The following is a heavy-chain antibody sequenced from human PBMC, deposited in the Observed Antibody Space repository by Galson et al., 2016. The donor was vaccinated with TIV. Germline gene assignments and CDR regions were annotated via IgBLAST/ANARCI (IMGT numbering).Heavy chain of an antibody. CDR2: ISSSSSFI. Sequence: SLRLSCAASGFTFSNYNMSWVRQAPGKGLEWVSSISSSSSFIYYADSVKGRFTISRDNAKNSLYLQMNSLRAEDTAVYYCARRPVVVVAATNGYYYYGMDVWGQGTTVTVSS. CDR1: GFTFSNYN. D-gene: IGHD2-15*01. CDR3: ARRPVVVVAATNGYYYYGMDV. V-gene: IGHV3-21*01. J-gene: IGHJ6*02.